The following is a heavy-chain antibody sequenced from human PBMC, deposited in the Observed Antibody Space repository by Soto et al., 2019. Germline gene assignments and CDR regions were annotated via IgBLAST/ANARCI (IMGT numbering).Heavy chain of an antibody. CDR3: AREVAAAAATIDY. J-gene: IGHJ4*02. D-gene: IGHD6-13*01. CDR2: IYYSGST. V-gene: IGHV4-61*01. CDR1: GGSVSSGSYY. Sequence: QVQLQESGPGLVKPSETLSLTCTVSGGSVSSGSYYWSWIRQPPGKGLEWIGYIYYSGSTNYNPSLKSRVTISVDTSKNQFSLKLSSVTAADTAVYYCAREVAAAAATIDYWGQGTLVTVSS.